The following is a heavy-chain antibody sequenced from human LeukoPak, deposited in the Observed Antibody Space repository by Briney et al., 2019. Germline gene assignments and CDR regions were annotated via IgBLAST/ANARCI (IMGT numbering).Heavy chain of an antibody. V-gene: IGHV3-23*01. Sequence: PGGSLRLSCAASGVTFSNYAMSWVCQAPGKGLEWVSGISGSGDSTYYADSVKGRFTISRDNSKNTLYLQMNSLRVEDTALYFCAKALRYTSGSTNFDYWGQGTLVTVSS. CDR3: AKALRYTSGSTNFDY. D-gene: IGHD6-19*01. CDR1: GVTFSNYA. CDR2: ISGSGDST. J-gene: IGHJ4*02.